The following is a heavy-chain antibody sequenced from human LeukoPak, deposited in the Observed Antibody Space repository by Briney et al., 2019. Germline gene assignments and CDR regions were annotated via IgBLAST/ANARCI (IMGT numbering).Heavy chain of an antibody. J-gene: IGHJ4*02. Sequence: GGSLRLSCAASGFTFSDYYISWIRQAPGKGLEWVSYISSSVSTIYYADSVKGRVTISRDNAKNSLYLQMNSLRAEDTAVYYCATKSRVGATRGVDYWGQGTLVTVSS. CDR3: ATKSRVGATRGVDY. CDR1: GFTFSDYY. CDR2: ISSSVSTI. D-gene: IGHD1-26*01. V-gene: IGHV3-11*01.